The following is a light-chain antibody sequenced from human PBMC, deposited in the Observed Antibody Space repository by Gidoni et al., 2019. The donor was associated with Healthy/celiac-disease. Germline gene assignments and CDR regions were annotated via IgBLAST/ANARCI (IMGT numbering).Light chain of an antibody. CDR3: QQYYSTPLT. CDR2: WAS. J-gene: IGKJ4*01. V-gene: IGKV4-1*01. CDR1: QSVLYRSNNQNY. Sequence: DIVMTQSPDSLAASLGERATINCKSSQSVLYRSNNQNYLAWYQQKPVPPPKLLIYWASTRESGVPYRFSGSGSGTDFTLTISSLQAEDVAVYYCQQYYSTPLTFXGXTKVEIK.